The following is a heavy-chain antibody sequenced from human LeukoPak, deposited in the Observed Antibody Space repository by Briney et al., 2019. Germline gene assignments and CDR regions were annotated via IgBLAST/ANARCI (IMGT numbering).Heavy chain of an antibody. CDR2: ISWNSGSI. CDR3: AKVPMDSSGWGDY. D-gene: IGHD6-19*01. V-gene: IGHV3-9*01. Sequence: GGSRRLSCAASGFTFDDYAMHWVRQAPGKGLEWVSGISWNSGSIGYADSVKGRFTISRDNSKNTLYLQMNSLRAEDTAVYYCAKVPMDSSGWGDYWGQGTLVTVSS. J-gene: IGHJ4*02. CDR1: GFTFDDYA.